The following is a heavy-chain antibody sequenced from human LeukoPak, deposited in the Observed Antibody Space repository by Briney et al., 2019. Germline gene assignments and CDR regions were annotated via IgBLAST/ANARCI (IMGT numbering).Heavy chain of an antibody. CDR3: ARVKVRGVPPLNY. CDR2: INPNSGGT. J-gene: IGHJ4*02. Sequence: ASVKVSCKASGYTFTGYYMHWVRQAPGQGLEWMGWINPNSGGTNYAQKFQGRVTMTRDTSISTAYMELSRLRSDDTAVYYCARVKVRGVPPLNYWGQGTLVTVSS. D-gene: IGHD3-10*01. V-gene: IGHV1-2*02. CDR1: GYTFTGYY.